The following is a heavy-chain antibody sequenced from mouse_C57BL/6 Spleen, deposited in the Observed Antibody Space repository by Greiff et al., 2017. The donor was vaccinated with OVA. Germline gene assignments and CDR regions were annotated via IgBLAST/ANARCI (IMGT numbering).Heavy chain of an antibody. J-gene: IGHJ2*01. D-gene: IGHD4-1*02. Sequence: VQLQQPGAELVMPGASVKLSCKASGYTFTSYWMHWVKQRPGQGLEWIGEIDPSDSYTNYNQKFKGKSTLTVDESSSTAYMQLSSLTSEDSAVYYCARSTGNYFDYWGQGTTLTVSS. V-gene: IGHV1-69*01. CDR2: IDPSDSYT. CDR3: ARSTGNYFDY. CDR1: GYTFTSYW.